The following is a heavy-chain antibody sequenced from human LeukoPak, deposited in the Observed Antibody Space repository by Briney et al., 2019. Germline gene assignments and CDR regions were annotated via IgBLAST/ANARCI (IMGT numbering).Heavy chain of an antibody. D-gene: IGHD4-17*01. V-gene: IGHV3-9*01. Sequence: PGGSLRLSCAASGFTFDGYAMHWVRQAPGKGLEWVSGISWNSGSIGYADSVKGRFTISRGNAKNSLYLQMSSLRAEDTALYYCAKDRGGDPYYFDYWGQGTLVTVSS. J-gene: IGHJ4*02. CDR1: GFTFDGYA. CDR2: ISWNSGSI. CDR3: AKDRGGDPYYFDY.